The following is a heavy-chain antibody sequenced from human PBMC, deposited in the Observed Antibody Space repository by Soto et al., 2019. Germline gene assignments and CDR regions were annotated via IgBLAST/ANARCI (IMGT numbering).Heavy chain of an antibody. CDR2: VYSSGTT. V-gene: IGHV4-4*07. CDR3: ARDIGSYAYGEGY. Sequence: LSLTCSVSGGSINSYWWSWIRQPAGKGLEWIGRVYSSGTTDYNPSLNSRATLSVETSKNQFSLKLSSVTAADTAVYYCARDIGSYAYGEGYWGQGIQVTVSS. D-gene: IGHD3-10*01. J-gene: IGHJ4*02. CDR1: GGSINSYW.